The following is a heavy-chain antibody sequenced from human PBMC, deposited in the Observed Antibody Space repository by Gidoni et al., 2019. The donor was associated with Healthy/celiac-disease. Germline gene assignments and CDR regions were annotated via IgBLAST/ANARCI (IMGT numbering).Heavy chain of an antibody. J-gene: IGHJ5*02. D-gene: IGHD4-17*01. Sequence: HLQQWGAGLLQPSETLSPTCAVYVGSFSGYYWSWFRQPPGKGLEWIGELNHSGSTNYNPTLKSRVTISVDTSKNQFSRKLSAVTAADTAGYYCASTPTPKRTVTRRFDPWGQGTLVTVSS. CDR3: ASTPTPKRTVTRRFDP. V-gene: IGHV4-34*01. CDR2: LNHSGST. CDR1: VGSFSGYY.